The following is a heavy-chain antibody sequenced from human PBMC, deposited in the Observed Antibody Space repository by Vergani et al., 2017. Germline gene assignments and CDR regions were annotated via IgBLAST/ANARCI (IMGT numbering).Heavy chain of an antibody. D-gene: IGHD3-9*01. CDR3: AKQYFVSGNYLFDY. CDR1: EFTFSNYA. CDR2: ISGSGVNA. V-gene: IGHV3-23*01. Sequence: EVQLLESGGGLVQPGGSLRLTCAASEFTFSNYAMNWVRQAPGKGLEWVSGISGSGVNAYYTDSVKGRFTISRDNSKDMLFLQMNNLRTENTAIYYCAKQYFVSGNYLFDYWGKGTLVTVSS. J-gene: IGHJ4*02.